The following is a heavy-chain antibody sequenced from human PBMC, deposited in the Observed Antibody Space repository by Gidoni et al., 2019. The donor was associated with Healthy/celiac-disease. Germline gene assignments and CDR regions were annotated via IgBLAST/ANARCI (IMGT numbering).Heavy chain of an antibody. J-gene: IGHJ4*02. CDR2: ISSSSSYI. CDR1: GFTFSSYS. Sequence: EVQLVESGGGLVKPGGYLRLSCAASGFTFSSYSMNWFRQAPGKGLEWVSSISSSSSYIYYADSVKGRFTISRDNAKNSLYLQMNSLRAEDTAVYYCARDHGGNSGFDYWGQGTLVTVSS. CDR3: ARDHGGNSGFDY. D-gene: IGHD2-21*02. V-gene: IGHV3-21*01.